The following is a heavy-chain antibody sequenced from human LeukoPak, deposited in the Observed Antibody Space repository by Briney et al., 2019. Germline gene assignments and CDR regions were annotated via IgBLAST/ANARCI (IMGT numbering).Heavy chain of an antibody. D-gene: IGHD5-18*01. CDR2: INHSGST. J-gene: IGHJ6*02. CDR3: ARGRLWLPYYYYGMDV. V-gene: IGHV4-34*01. Sequence: PGGSLRLSCAVSGFTFSDYYMSWIRQPPGKGLEWIGEINHSGSTNYNPSLKSRVTISVDTSKNQFSLKLSSVTAADTAVYYCARGRLWLPYYYYGMDVWGQGTTVTVSS. CDR1: GFTFSDYY.